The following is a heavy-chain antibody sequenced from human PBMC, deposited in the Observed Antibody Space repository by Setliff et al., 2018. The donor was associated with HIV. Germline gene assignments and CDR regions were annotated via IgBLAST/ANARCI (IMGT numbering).Heavy chain of an antibody. Sequence: ASVQVSCKTSGDTFTNYYMHWVRQAPGQGPEWLGIINPSGTYTSYAQKFQGRVTMTRDTSTTTVYMELSGLRSEDTAVYFCARSLGGLAVPSKNYFDPWGQGTLVTVSS. V-gene: IGHV1-46*01. J-gene: IGHJ5*02. D-gene: IGHD1-7*01. CDR1: GDTFTNYY. CDR3: ARSLGGLAVPSKNYFDP. CDR2: INPSGTYT.